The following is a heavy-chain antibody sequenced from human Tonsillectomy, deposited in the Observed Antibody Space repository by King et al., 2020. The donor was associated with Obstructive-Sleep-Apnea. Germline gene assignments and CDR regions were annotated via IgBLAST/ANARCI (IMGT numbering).Heavy chain of an antibody. Sequence: QLQESGPGLVKPSETLSLTCTVSGGSISSYYWSWIRQPPGKGLEWIGYIYYSGSTNYNPSLKSRVTISVDTSKNQFSLKLSSVTAADTAGYYCSRVRTQWGVVAPTGYFDFWGQGPLDTVSS. CDR1: GGSISSYY. J-gene: IGHJ4*02. V-gene: IGHV4-59*01. CDR2: IYYSGST. D-gene: IGHD2-15*01. CDR3: SRVRTQWGVVAPTGYFDF.